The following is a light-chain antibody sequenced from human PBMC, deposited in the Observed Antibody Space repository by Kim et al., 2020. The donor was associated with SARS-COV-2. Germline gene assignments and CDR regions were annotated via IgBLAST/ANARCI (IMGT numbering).Light chain of an antibody. CDR1: QSISSW. CDR2: DAS. CDR3: QQYNSYSWT. V-gene: IGKV1-5*01. Sequence: ASVGDRVTITCRASQSISSWLAWYQQKPGKAPKLLIYDASSLESGVPSRFSGSGSGTEFTLTISSLQPDDFATYFCQQYNSYSWTFGQGTKVEIK. J-gene: IGKJ1*01.